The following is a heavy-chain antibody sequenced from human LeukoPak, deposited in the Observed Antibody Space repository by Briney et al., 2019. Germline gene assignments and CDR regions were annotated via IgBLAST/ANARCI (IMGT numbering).Heavy chain of an antibody. CDR1: GYTFTSYG. V-gene: IGHV1-18*01. D-gene: IGHD6-13*01. CDR2: ISAYNGNT. J-gene: IGHJ4*02. Sequence: ASVKVSCKASGYTFTSYGISWVRQAPGQGLEWMGWISAYNGNTNYAQKLQGRVTMTTDTSTSTAYMELRSLRSDDTAVYYCARDRTACIAAAPDYWGQGTLVTVSS. CDR3: ARDRTACIAAAPDY.